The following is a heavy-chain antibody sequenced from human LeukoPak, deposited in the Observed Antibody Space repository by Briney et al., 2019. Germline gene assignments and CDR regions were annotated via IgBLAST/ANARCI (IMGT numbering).Heavy chain of an antibody. CDR2: ISSSSYI. CDR1: GFTFSSYS. CDR3: ARDMDIVVVPAAMGFDY. J-gene: IGHJ4*02. V-gene: IGHV3-21*01. D-gene: IGHD2-2*03. Sequence: PGGSLRLSCAASGFTFSSYSMNWVRQAPGKGLEWVSSISSSSYIYYADSVKGRFTISRDNAKNSLYLQMNSLRAEDTAVYYCARDMDIVVVPAAMGFDYWGQGTLVTVSS.